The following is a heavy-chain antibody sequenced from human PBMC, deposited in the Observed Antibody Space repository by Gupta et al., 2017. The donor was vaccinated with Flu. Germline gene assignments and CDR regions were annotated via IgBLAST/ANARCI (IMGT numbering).Heavy chain of an antibody. CDR2: IYYSGST. J-gene: IGHJ4*02. Sequence: GWIRQPPGKGLDWIGSIYYSGSTYYNPSLKGRVTISVDTSKNQFSLKLNAVTATDTAVYYCARRGYSSSWIDSWGQGTLVTVSS. V-gene: IGHV4-39*01. D-gene: IGHD6-13*01. CDR3: ARRGYSSSWIDS.